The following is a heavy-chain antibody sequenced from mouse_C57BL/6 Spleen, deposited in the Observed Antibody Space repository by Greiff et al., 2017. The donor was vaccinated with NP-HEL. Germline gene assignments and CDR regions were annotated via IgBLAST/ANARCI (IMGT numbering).Heavy chain of an antibody. V-gene: IGHV1-81*01. CDR3: ARRDYGSSYDWYFDV. Sequence: VQLKESGAELARPGASVKLSCKASGYNFTSYGISWVKQRTGQGLEWIGEIYPRSGNTYYNEKFKGKATLTADKSSSTAYMELRSLTSEDSAVYFCARRDYGSSYDWYFDVWGTGTTVTVSS. J-gene: IGHJ1*03. CDR1: GYNFTSYG. D-gene: IGHD1-1*01. CDR2: IYPRSGNT.